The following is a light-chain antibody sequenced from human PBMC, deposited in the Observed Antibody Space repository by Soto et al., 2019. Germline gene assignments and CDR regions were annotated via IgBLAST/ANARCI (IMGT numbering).Light chain of an antibody. V-gene: IGKV1-9*01. CDR2: AAS. CDR1: QGISSY. CDR3: QQSSSTLYT. J-gene: IGKJ2*01. Sequence: DIQLTQSPSFLSASVGDRVTITCRASQGISSYLAWYQQKPGKAPKLLIYAASTLQSGVPSRFSGSGSGTEFTLTISSLQPEDFATYYCQQSSSTLYTFGQGTNLEIK.